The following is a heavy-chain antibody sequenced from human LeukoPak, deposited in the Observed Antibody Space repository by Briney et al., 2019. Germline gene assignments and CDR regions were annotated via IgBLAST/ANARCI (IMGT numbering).Heavy chain of an antibody. CDR3: ARGQSSNYDFWSGYANWFDP. D-gene: IGHD3-3*01. J-gene: IGHJ5*02. CDR1: GFTFTGYY. CDR2: INPNSGGT. Sequence: ASVKVSCKASGFTFTGYYMHWVRQAPGQGLEWMGWINPNSGGTDYAQKFQGWVTMTRDTSISTAYMELSRLRSDDTAVYYCARGQSSNYDFWSGYANWFDPWGQGTLVTVSS. V-gene: IGHV1-2*04.